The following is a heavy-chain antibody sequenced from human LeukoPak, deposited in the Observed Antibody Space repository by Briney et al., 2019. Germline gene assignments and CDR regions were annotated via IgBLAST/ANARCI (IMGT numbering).Heavy chain of an antibody. CDR3: ASLANYYDSSGHYPNDAFDI. CDR1: GYTFTSYY. V-gene: IGHV1-46*04. CDR2: INPSGGST. D-gene: IGHD3-22*01. Sequence: ASVKVSCKASGYTFTSYYMHWVRQAPGQGREWMGIINPSGGSTSYAQKLQGRGTLTRDTSTSTVYMELSSLRSEDTAVYYCASLANYYDSSGHYPNDAFDIWGQGTMVTVSS. J-gene: IGHJ3*02.